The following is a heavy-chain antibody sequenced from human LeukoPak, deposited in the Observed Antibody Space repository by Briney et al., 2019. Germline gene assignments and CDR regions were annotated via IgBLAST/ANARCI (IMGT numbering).Heavy chain of an antibody. CDR2: IYYSGST. D-gene: IGHD5-18*01. Sequence: NASETLSLTCTVSGGSISSSSYYWGWIRQPPGKGLEWIGSIYYSGSTYYNPSLKSRVTISVDTSKNQFSLKLSSVTAADAAVYYCARAGYSYGTGYYFDYWGQGALVTVSS. CDR3: ARAGYSYGTGYYFDY. V-gene: IGHV4-39*07. CDR1: GGSISSSSYY. J-gene: IGHJ4*02.